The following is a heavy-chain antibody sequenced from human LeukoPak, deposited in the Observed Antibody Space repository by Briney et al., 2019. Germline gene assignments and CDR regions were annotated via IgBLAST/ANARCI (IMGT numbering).Heavy chain of an antibody. D-gene: IGHD2-2*01. CDR1: GYSISSGYY. CDR3: ARHHVVVVPAVSSFDY. Sequence: SETLSLTCTVSGYSISSGYYWSWIRQPPGKGLEWIGEINHSGSTNYNPSLKSRVTISVDTSKNQFSLKLSSVTAADTAVYYCARHHVVVVPAVSSFDYWGQGTLVTVSS. CDR2: INHSGST. V-gene: IGHV4-38-2*02. J-gene: IGHJ4*02.